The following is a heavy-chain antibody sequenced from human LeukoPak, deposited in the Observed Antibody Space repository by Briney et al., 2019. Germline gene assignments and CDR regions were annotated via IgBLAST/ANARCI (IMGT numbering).Heavy chain of an antibody. CDR2: ISYDGSNK. CDR1: GFTFSSYA. J-gene: IGHJ4*02. V-gene: IGHV3-30*04. Sequence: GRSLRLSCAASGFTFSSYAMHWVRQAPGKGLEWVAVISYDGSNKYYADSVKGRFTTSRDNSKNTLYLQMNSLRAEDTAVYYCARDRSGWYPSYFDYWGQGTLVTVSS. D-gene: IGHD6-19*01. CDR3: ARDRSGWYPSYFDY.